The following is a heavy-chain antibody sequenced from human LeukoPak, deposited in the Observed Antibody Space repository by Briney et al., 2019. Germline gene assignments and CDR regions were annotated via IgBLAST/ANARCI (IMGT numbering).Heavy chain of an antibody. CDR2: ISYDGTNK. Sequence: QPGRSLRLSCAASGFTFSSFSMHWVRQVPGKGLEWVALISYDGTNKYYADSVKGRFTISRDNSKNTLYLQMNSLRAEDTAVYYCAKDSYGDYSEYFQHWGQGTLVTVSS. J-gene: IGHJ1*01. D-gene: IGHD4-17*01. V-gene: IGHV3-30-3*01. CDR1: GFTFSSFS. CDR3: AKDSYGDYSEYFQH.